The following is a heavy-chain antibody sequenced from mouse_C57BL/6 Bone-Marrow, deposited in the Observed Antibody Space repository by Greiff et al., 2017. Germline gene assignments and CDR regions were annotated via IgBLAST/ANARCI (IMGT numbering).Heavy chain of an antibody. CDR1: GYAFTNYL. CDR2: INPGSGGT. D-gene: IGHD4-1*01. V-gene: IGHV1-54*01. CDR3: ERSKNWDSWFAY. J-gene: IGHJ3*01. Sequence: QVQLQQSGAELVRPGTSVKVSCKASGYAFTNYLIEWVKQRPGQGLEWIGVINPGSGGTNYNEKFKGKATLTADKSSSTAYMQLSSLTSEDSAVYFCERSKNWDSWFAYWGQGTLVTVSA.